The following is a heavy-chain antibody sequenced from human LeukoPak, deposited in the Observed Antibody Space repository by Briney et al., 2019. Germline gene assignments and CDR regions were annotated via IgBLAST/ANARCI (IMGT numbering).Heavy chain of an antibody. CDR3: ARDSDYVWGSLDY. V-gene: IGHV3-48*01. J-gene: IGHJ4*02. D-gene: IGHD3-16*01. Sequence: GGSLRLSCAASGFTFSSYSMNWVRQAPGKGLEWVSYISSPSSTIYYADSVKGRFAISRDNAKSSLYLQMNSLRAEDTAVYYCARDSDYVWGSLDYWGQGTLVTVSS. CDR2: ISSPSSTI. CDR1: GFTFSSYS.